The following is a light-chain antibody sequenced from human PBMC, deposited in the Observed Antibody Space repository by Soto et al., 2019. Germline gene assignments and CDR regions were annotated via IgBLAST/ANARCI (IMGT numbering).Light chain of an antibody. CDR3: QAYDYSLTASV. J-gene: IGLJ3*02. CDR1: SSDVGAYNY. V-gene: IGLV2-14*01. CDR2: EVR. Sequence: QSVLTQPASVSGSPGQSITISCTGTSSDVGAYNYVSWYQQHPGKAPKLMIYEVRNRPSGVSDRFSGSRSGNTASLTITGLQAEDEADYYCQAYDYSLTASVFGGGTKLTVL.